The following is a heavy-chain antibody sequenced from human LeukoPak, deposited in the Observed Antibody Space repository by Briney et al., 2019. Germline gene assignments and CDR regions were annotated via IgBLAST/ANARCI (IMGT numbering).Heavy chain of an antibody. V-gene: IGHV3-11*01. J-gene: IGHJ3*02. Sequence: PGGSLRLSCAASGFTFSDYYMSWIRQAPGKGLVGVSYISSSGSNIYYADSVKGRFTISRDNAKNSLYLQMNSLRAEDTAVYYCARGRLEAPHDAFDIWGQGTMVTVSS. CDR2: ISSSGSNI. CDR1: GFTFSDYY. D-gene: IGHD1-1*01. CDR3: ARGRLEAPHDAFDI.